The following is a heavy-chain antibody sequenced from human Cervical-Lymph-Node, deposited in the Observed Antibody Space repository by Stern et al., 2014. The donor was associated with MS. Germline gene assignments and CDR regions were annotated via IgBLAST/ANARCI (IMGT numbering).Heavy chain of an antibody. CDR2: IYPYDSDT. CDR1: GYSFTIYS. V-gene: IGHV5-51*01. CDR3: ARHVQGFDY. J-gene: IGHJ4*02. Sequence: EVQLLESGAEVKKPGESLKISCKLSGYSFTIYSIAWVRQMPGQGLDWMGVIYPYDSDTTYSPSFQGQVTISADKSITTAYLQWSSLRASDTAMYYCARHVQGFDYWGQGTLVTVSS.